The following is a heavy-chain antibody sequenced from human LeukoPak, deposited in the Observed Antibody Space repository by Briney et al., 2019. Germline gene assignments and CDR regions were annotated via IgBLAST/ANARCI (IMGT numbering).Heavy chain of an antibody. V-gene: IGHV3-21*01. CDR2: ISSSSSSYI. CDR1: GFTFSSYS. D-gene: IGHD2/OR15-2a*01. CDR3: ARTEGEYRFDP. J-gene: IGHJ5*02. Sequence: GGSLRLSCAASGFTFSSYSMNWARQAPGKGLEWVSSISSSSSSYIYYADSVKGRFTISRDNAKNSLYLQMNSLRAEDTAVYYCARTEGEYRFDPWGQGTLVTVSS.